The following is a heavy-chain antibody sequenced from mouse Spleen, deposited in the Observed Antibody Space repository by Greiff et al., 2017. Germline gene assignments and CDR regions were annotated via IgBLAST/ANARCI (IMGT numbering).Heavy chain of an antibody. Sequence: EVKLVESGGGLVKPGGSLKLSCAASGFTFSDYYMYWVRQTPEKRLEWVATISDGGSYTYYPDSVKGRFTISRDNAKNNLYLQMSSLKSEDTAMYYCARDGHYYGSSRYFDVWGAGTTVTVSS. J-gene: IGHJ1*01. CDR3: ARDGHYYGSSRYFDV. CDR1: GFTFSDYY. CDR2: ISDGGSYT. V-gene: IGHV5-4*02. D-gene: IGHD1-1*01.